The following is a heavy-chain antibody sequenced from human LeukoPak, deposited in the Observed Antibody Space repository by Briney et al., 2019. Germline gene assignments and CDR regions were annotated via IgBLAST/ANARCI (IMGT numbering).Heavy chain of an antibody. J-gene: IGHJ6*03. V-gene: IGHV1-69*05. D-gene: IGHD6-13*01. CDR3: GSRWAQRYYYYYMDV. CDR1: GGTFSSYA. Sequence: GSSVKVSCKASGGTFSSYAISWVRQAPGQGLEWMGGIIPIFGTANYAQKFQGRVTITTDESTSTAYMELSSLRSEDTAVYYCGSRWAQRYYYYYMDVWGKGTTVTVSS. CDR2: IIPIFGTA.